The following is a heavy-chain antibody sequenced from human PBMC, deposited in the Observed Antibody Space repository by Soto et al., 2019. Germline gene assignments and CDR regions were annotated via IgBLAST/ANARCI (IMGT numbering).Heavy chain of an antibody. CDR2: INHSGST. J-gene: IGHJ6*02. Sequence: SETLSLTCAVYGGSFSGYYCRWIRQPPRLGLERFGEINHSGSTNYNPSLKSRVTISVDTSKNQFSLKLSSVTAADTAVYYCARFGYTMVRGVTAPRGAYYYYGMDVWGQGTTVT. D-gene: IGHD3-10*01. V-gene: IGHV4-34*01. CDR1: GGSFSGYY. CDR3: ARFGYTMVRGVTAPRGAYYYYGMDV.